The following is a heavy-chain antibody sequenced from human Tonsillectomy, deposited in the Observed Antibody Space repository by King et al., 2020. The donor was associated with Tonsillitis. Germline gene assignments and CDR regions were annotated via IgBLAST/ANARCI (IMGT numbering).Heavy chain of an antibody. CDR2: INPNSGGT. D-gene: IGHD3-10*01. CDR1: GYTFTGYY. V-gene: IGHV1-2*02. Sequence: VQLVQSGAEVKKPGASVKVSCKASGYTFTGYYIHWVRQAAGQGLEWMGWINPNSGGTNYAQSFQGRVTVTRDTAISTAYMDLGRLRSDDTAEYDCARVGAYGSGSYLVYWGQGTLVTVSS. CDR3: ARVGAYGSGSYLVY. J-gene: IGHJ4*02.